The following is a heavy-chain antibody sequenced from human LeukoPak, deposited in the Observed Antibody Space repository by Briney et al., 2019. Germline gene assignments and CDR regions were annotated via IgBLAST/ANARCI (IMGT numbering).Heavy chain of an antibody. CDR3: ARDPRIAVAGKYFDY. CDR1: GYTFTGYY. CDR2: INPNSGGT. V-gene: IGHV1-2*02. D-gene: IGHD6-19*01. J-gene: IGHJ4*02. Sequence: ASVKASCKASGYTFTGYYMHWVRQAPGQGLEWMGWINPNSGGTNYAQKFQGRVTMTRDTSINTAYLELSRLRSDDTAVYYCARDPRIAVAGKYFDYWGQGTLVTVSS.